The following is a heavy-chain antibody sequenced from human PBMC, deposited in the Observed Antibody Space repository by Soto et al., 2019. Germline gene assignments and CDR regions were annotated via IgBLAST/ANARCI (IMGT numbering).Heavy chain of an antibody. CDR2: ISYDGSNK. CDR3: ARDSSSWSTFDY. J-gene: IGHJ4*02. D-gene: IGHD6-13*01. CDR1: GFTFSSYA. V-gene: IGHV3-30-3*01. Sequence: GGSLRLFCAASGFTFSSYAMHWVRQAPGKGLEWVAVISYDGSNKYYADSVKGRFTISRDNSKNTLYLQMNSLRAEDTAVYYCARDSSSWSTFDYWGQGTLVTVSS.